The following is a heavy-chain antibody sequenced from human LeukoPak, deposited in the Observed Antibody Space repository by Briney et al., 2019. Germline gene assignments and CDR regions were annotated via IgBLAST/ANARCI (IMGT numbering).Heavy chain of an antibody. CDR2: ISSSSSYT. Sequence: GGSLRLSRAASGFTFSDYYMSWIRQAPGKGLEWVSYISSSSSYTNYADSVKGRFTISRDNAKNSLYLQMNSLRAEDTAVYYCAREHGSGFFDYWGQGTLVTVSS. D-gene: IGHD3-10*01. J-gene: IGHJ4*02. CDR3: AREHGSGFFDY. CDR1: GFTFSDYY. V-gene: IGHV3-11*06.